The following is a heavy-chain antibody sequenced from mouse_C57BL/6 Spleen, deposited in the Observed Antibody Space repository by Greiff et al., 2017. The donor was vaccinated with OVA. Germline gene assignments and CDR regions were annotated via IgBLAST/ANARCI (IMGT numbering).Heavy chain of an antibody. CDR3: ASTTVVSFDY. D-gene: IGHD1-1*01. CDR2: ISYDGSN. Sequence: EVKLVESGPGLVKPSQSLSLTCSVTGYSITSGYYWNWIRQFPGNKLEWMGYISYDGSNNYNPSLKNRISITRDTSKNQFFLKLNSVTTEDTATYYCASTTVVSFDYWGQGTTLTVSS. CDR1: GYSITSGYY. V-gene: IGHV3-6*01. J-gene: IGHJ2*01.